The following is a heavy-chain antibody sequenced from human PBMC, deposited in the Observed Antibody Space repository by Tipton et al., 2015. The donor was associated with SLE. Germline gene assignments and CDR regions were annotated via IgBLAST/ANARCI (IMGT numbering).Heavy chain of an antibody. V-gene: IGHV3-30*04. CDR2: ISYDGSNK. J-gene: IGHJ6*02. CDR3: ARELLWFRGYGMDV. Sequence: SLRLSCAASGFTFNSYAMHWVRQAPGKGLEWVAVISYDGSNKYYADSVKGRFTISRDNSKNTLYLQMNSLRAEDTAVYYCARELLWFRGYGMDVWGQGTTVTVSS. D-gene: IGHD3-10*01. CDR1: GFTFNSYA.